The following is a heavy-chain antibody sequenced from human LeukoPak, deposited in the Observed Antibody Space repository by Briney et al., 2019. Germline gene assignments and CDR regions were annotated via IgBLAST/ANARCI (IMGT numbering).Heavy chain of an antibody. V-gene: IGHV1-46*01. CDR2: INPSRGST. D-gene: IGHD3-10*01. CDR1: GYTFTIYY. Sequence: ASVNVCCTASGYTFTIYYMHWVRQAPGPGLDWMGIINPSRGSTSYETEFHCSVTMTRDTSTSAVYMELSSLRSEDTAVYYCARDKGVTMVRENWFDPWGQGTLVTVSS. J-gene: IGHJ5*02. CDR3: ARDKGVTMVRENWFDP.